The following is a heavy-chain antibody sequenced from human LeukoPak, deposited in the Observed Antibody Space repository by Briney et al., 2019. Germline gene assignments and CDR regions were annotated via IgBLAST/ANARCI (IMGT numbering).Heavy chain of an antibody. V-gene: IGHV3-21*04. CDR2: ISSSSSYI. J-gene: IGHJ5*02. CDR3: AKHQLLGYCSGGSCYPKNWFDP. CDR1: GFTFSSYS. D-gene: IGHD2-15*01. Sequence: GGSLRLSCAASGFTFSSYSMNWVRQAPGKGLEWVSSISSSSSYIYYADSVKGRFTISRDNSKNTLYLQMNSLRAEDTAVYYCAKHQLLGYCSGGSCYPKNWFDPWGQGTLVTVSS.